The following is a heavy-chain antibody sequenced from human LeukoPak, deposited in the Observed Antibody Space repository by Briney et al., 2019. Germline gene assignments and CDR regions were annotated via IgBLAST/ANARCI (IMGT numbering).Heavy chain of an antibody. Sequence: SETLSLTCTVSGDSISAYYWSWIRQPPGKGLEWIGYIYAGGNINYNPSLKSRLTISVDRSRNQFSLKLSPVTAADTALYYCARTVIEYSSSSVHGRFGPWGQGTLVTVSS. CDR2: IYAGGNI. CDR1: GDSISAYY. CDR3: ARTVIEYSSSSVHGRFGP. J-gene: IGHJ5*02. V-gene: IGHV4-4*09. D-gene: IGHD6-6*01.